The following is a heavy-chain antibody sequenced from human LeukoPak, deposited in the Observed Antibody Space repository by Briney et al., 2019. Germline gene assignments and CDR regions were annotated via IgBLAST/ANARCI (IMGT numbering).Heavy chain of an antibody. CDR2: IYYSGST. CDR1: GGSISSYY. CDR3: ARNTLGYCSSTGCLWFDP. J-gene: IGHJ5*02. Sequence: ETLSLTCSVSGGSISSYYWSWIRQPPGKGLEWIAYIYYSGSTDYNPSLKSRVTISLNTSKNQFSLKLSSVTAADTAVYYCARNTLGYCSSTGCLWFDPWGQGTLVTVSS. D-gene: IGHD2-2*01. V-gene: IGHV4-59*01.